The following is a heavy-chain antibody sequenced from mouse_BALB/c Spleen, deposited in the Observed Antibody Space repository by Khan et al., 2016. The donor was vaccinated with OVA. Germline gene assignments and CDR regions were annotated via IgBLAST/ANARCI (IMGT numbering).Heavy chain of an antibody. CDR1: GFTFSSFG. V-gene: IGHV5-17*02. J-gene: IGHJ4*01. CDR2: ISSGSNTL. Sequence: EVELVESGGGLVQPGGSRKLSCAASGFTFSSFGMHWVRQAPEKGLEWVAYISSGSNTLYYADTVKGRFTISRDNPKNTLFLQLISLRSEDTALYYCARRRIYDGYYGGAMDYWGQGTSVTVSS. D-gene: IGHD2-3*01. CDR3: ARRRIYDGYYGGAMDY.